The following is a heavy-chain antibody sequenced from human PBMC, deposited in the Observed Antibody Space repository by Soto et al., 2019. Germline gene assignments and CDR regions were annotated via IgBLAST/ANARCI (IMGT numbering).Heavy chain of an antibody. CDR3: ARLWGRSGWYGDYADY. V-gene: IGHV5-51*03. CDR1: GYSFTSYW. J-gene: IGHJ4*02. Sequence: EVQLVQSGAEVKKPGESLKISCKGSGYSFTSYWIGWVRQMPGKGLEWMGIIYPGDSDTRYSPSFQGQVTLSADKSISTAYLQWSSLKASDTAMYYCARLWGRSGWYGDYADYWGQGTLVTVSS. CDR2: IYPGDSDT. D-gene: IGHD3-16*01.